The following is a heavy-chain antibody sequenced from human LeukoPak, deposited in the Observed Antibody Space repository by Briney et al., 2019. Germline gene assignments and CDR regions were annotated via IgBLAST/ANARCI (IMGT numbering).Heavy chain of an antibody. J-gene: IGHJ4*02. Sequence: GGSLRLSCATSGFTLTNAWMSWVRQAPGKGLEWVGRIKSKTDGGTTDYAAPVKGRFTISRDDSKNTLYLQMNSLKTEDTAVYFCTTGADTAMVKSGAYWGQGTLVTVSS. CDR1: GFTLTNAW. V-gene: IGHV3-15*01. CDR3: TTGADTAMVKSGAY. D-gene: IGHD5-18*01. CDR2: IKSKTDGGTT.